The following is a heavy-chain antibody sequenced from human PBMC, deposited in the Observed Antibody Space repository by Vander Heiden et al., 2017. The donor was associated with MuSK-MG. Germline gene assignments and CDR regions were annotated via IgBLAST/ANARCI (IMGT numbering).Heavy chain of an antibody. V-gene: IGHV4-39*01. J-gene: IGHJ4*02. CDR1: GGSISSSSYY. CDR3: ARAPTYGDYGY. CDR2: IYYSGNT. D-gene: IGHD4-17*01. Sequence: QLQLQESGPGLVKPSEPLSLTCTVSGGSISSSSYYWGWIRQPPGKGLEWIGNIYYSGNTYYNPSLKSRVTISVDTSKNQFTLKLSSVTAADTAVYYCARAPTYGDYGYWGQGTLVTVSS.